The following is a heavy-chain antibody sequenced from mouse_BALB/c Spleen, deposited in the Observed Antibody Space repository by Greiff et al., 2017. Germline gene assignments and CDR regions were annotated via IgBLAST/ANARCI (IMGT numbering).Heavy chain of an antibody. CDR3: VGDDGYYAGFDV. J-gene: IGHJ1*01. CDR2: IRSKSNNYAT. CDR1: GFTFNTYA. V-gene: IGHV10-3*03. D-gene: IGHD2-3*01. Sequence: EVKLVESGGGLVQPKGSLKLSCAASGFTFNTYAMHWVCQAPGKGLEWVARIRSKSNNYATYYADSVKDRFTISRDDSQSMLYLQMNNLKTEDTAMYYCVGDDGYYAGFDVWGAGTTVTVSS.